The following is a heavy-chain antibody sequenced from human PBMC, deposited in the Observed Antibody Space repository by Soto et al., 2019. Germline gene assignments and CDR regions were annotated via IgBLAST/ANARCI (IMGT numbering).Heavy chain of an antibody. CDR3: ARVGAIREGGYYYYGMDV. CDR2: IKQDGSEK. CDR1: GFTFSSYW. D-gene: IGHD1-26*01. Sequence: GRSLRLSCAASGFTFSSYWMSWVRQAPGKGLEWVANIKQDGSEKYYVDSVKGRFTISRDNAKNSLYLQMNSLRAEDTAVYYCARVGAIREGGYYYYGMDVWGQGTTVTVSS. J-gene: IGHJ6*02. V-gene: IGHV3-7*05.